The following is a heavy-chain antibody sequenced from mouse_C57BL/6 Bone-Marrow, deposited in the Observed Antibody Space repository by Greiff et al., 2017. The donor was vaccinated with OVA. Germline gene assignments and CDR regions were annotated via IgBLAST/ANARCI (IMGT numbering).Heavy chain of an antibody. CDR2: ISSGSSTI. D-gene: IGHD2-5*01. Sequence: EVKLVESGGGLVKPGGSLKLSCAASGFTFSDYGMHWVRQAPEKGLEWVAYISSGSSTIYYADTVKGRFTISRDNAKNTLFLQMTSLRSEDTAMYYCARKVYYSNYLSYWYFDVWGTGTTVTVSS. CDR3: ARKVYYSNYLSYWYFDV. V-gene: IGHV5-17*01. CDR1: GFTFSDYG. J-gene: IGHJ1*03.